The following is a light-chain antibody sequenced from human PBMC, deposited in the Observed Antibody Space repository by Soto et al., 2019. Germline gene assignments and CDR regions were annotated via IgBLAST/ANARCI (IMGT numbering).Light chain of an antibody. V-gene: IGKV3-20*01. CDR1: ESVSSYF. J-gene: IGKJ5*01. CDR3: QQYGGSPIT. CDR2: AAS. Sequence: EIELTQSPCTLSLSPGERATLSCRASESVSSYFLAWLQQPPGQAPRLLVYAASSRVTGIPERFSGSGSGTDFTLTISRLEPEDFAVYYCQQYGGSPITFGQGTRLEIK.